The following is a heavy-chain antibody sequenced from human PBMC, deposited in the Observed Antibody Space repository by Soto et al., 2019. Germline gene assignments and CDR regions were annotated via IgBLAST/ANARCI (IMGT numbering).Heavy chain of an antibody. CDR2: IYYSGRT. Sequence: QVQLQESGPGLVKPSQTLSLTCTVSGGSISSGGYYWSWIRQHPGKGLEWIGYIYYSGRTYYNPSLRGRVTISVDTSKHHFSLELSSVTAADTAVSHCARAFGEAADGPFGYWGQGTLVTVSP. D-gene: IGHD6-13*01. V-gene: IGHV4-31*03. J-gene: IGHJ4*02. CDR3: ARAFGEAADGPFGY. CDR1: GGSISSGGYY.